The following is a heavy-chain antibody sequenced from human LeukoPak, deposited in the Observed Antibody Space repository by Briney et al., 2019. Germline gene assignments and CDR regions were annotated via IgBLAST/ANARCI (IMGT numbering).Heavy chain of an antibody. D-gene: IGHD2-2*01. CDR2: ISSSSSTI. J-gene: IGHJ3*02. V-gene: IGHV3-48*04. CDR3: ATNPPYCSSTSCYGAFDI. CDR1: GFTFSSYS. Sequence: GGSLRLSCAASGFTFSSYSMNWVRQAPGKGLEWVSYISSSSSTIYYADSVKGRFTISRDNAKNSLYLQMNSLRAEDTAVYYCATNPPYCSSTSCYGAFDIWGQGTMVTVSS.